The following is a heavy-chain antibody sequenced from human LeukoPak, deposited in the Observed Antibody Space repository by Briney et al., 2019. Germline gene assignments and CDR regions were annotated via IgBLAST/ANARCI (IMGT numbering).Heavy chain of an antibody. J-gene: IGHJ6*02. Sequence: PGGSLRLSCTASGFTFDHYGMTWVRQVPGKGLELVSGISLNGDVTVHADSVKGRFTISRDNAKNSLYLQMNSLRAEDTALYYCATEGYYYGMDVWGQGTSVTVSS. V-gene: IGHV3-20*04. CDR2: ISLNGDVT. CDR3: ATEGYYYGMDV. CDR1: GFTFDHYG.